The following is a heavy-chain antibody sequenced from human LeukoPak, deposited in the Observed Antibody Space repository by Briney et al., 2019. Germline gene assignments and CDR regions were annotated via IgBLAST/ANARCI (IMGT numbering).Heavy chain of an antibody. V-gene: IGHV4-34*01. CDR1: GGSFSGYY. Sequence: NASETLSLTCAVYGGSFSGYYWSWIRQPPGKGLEWIGEINHSGSTNYNPSLKSRVTISVDTSKNQFSLKLSSVTAADTAVYYCARQVAYYYVRFDPWGQGTLVTVSS. CDR2: INHSGST. CDR3: ARQVAYYYVRFDP. D-gene: IGHD3-10*02. J-gene: IGHJ5*02.